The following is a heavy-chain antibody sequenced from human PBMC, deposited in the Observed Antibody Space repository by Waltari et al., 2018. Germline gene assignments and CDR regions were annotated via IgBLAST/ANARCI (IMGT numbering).Heavy chain of an antibody. CDR1: GGSISSGTYY. Sequence: QVQLQESGPGLVKPSQTLSLTCTVSGGSISSGTYYWSWLRQPAGKGLEWIGHIYTSGSTDYNPSLKSRVTISVDTSKNQFSLKLSSVTAADTAVYYCARDRGAVVTPGPFDYWGQGTLVTVSS. CDR2: IYTSGST. D-gene: IGHD2-15*01. CDR3: ARDRGAVVTPGPFDY. V-gene: IGHV4-61*02. J-gene: IGHJ4*02.